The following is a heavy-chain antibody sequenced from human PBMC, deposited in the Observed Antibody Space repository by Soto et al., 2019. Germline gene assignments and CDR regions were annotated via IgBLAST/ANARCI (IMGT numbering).Heavy chain of an antibody. CDR1: GGSFSGYY. D-gene: IGHD3-10*01. CDR2: INHSGST. J-gene: IGHJ4*02. Sequence: QVQLQQWGAGLLKPSETLSLTCAVYGGSFSGYYWSWIRQPPGKGLEWIGEINHSGSTNYNPSLKSRVTISVYTSKNQFSLKLSSVTAADTAVYYCARRRGITMVRRGSAYFDYWGQGTLVTVSS. CDR3: ARRRGITMVRRGSAYFDY. V-gene: IGHV4-34*01.